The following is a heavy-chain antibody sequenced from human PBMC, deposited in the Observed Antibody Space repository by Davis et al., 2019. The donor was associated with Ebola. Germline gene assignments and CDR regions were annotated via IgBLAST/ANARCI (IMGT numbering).Heavy chain of an antibody. J-gene: IGHJ6*02. CDR2: INHSGST. CDR3: ARVDIVVHYYGMDV. Sequence: MPGGSLRLSCAVYGGSFSGYYWSWIRQPPGKGLEWIGEINHSGSTNYNPSLKSRVTISVDTSKNQFSLKLSSVTAADTAVYYCARVDIVVHYYGMDVWGQGTTVTVSS. CDR1: GGSFSGYY. V-gene: IGHV4-34*01. D-gene: IGHD2-15*01.